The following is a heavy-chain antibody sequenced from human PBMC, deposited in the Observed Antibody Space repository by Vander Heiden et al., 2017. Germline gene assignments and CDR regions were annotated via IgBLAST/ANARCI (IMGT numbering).Heavy chain of an antibody. Sequence: QVQLVQSGAAVTKPGASVKVSCKASGYTFTGYYMHWVRLASGQGIECMGWINPNSGGTNYAQKSQGRVTKTRDTSISTASMELSRLRSDDTALEDCARGKRGYGMDVWGQGTMVTVSS. CDR1: GYTFTGYY. J-gene: IGHJ6*02. CDR3: ARGKRGYGMDV. V-gene: IGHV1-2*02. D-gene: IGHD3-10*01. CDR2: INPNSGGT.